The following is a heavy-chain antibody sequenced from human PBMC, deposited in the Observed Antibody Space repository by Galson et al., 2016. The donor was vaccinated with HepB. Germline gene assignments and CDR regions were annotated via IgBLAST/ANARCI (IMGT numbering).Heavy chain of an antibody. CDR2: ISSSSSYI. V-gene: IGHV3-21*01. CDR1: GFTFSSHY. Sequence: SLRLSCAASGFTFSSHYMNWVRQAPGKGLEWVSSISSSSSYIYYADSVKGRFTISRDNAKNSLYLQMNSLRAEDTAVYYCAKLGTTVLTPVTFWGQGILVSVSS. CDR3: AKLGTTVLTPVTF. J-gene: IGHJ4*02. D-gene: IGHD4-17*01.